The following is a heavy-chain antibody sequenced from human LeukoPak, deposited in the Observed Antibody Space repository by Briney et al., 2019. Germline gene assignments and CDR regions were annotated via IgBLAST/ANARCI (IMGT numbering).Heavy chain of an antibody. J-gene: IGHJ4*02. Sequence: GGSLRLSCAASGFTFSSYGMHWVRQAPGKGLEWVAFTRYDGSHKYHADSVKGRFTISRDHSKNTFYLQMNSLRAEDTAIYYCTMGGGFKGFFDYWGQGTLVTVSS. CDR2: TRYDGSHK. V-gene: IGHV3-30*02. CDR3: TMGGGFKGFFDY. D-gene: IGHD3-16*01. CDR1: GFTFSSYG.